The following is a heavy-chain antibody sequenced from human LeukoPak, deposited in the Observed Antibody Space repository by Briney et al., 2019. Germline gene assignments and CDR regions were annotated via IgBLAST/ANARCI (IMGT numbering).Heavy chain of an antibody. J-gene: IGHJ4*02. D-gene: IGHD1-7*01. CDR3: ASRRTTALSLFDY. CDR2: IYYSGST. V-gene: IGHV4-39*01. Sequence: SETLSLTFTVSGGSISSSSYYWGWIRQPPGKGLEWIGSIYYSGSTYYNPSLKSRVTISVNTSKNQFSLKLSSVTAADTAVYYCASRRTTALSLFDYWGQGTLVTVSS. CDR1: GGSISSSSYY.